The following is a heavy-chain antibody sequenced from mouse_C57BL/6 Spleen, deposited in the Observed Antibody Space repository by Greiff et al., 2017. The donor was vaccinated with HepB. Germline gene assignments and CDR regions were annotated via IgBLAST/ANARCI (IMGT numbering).Heavy chain of an antibody. CDR3: TTGFHYYAMDY. J-gene: IGHJ4*01. Sequence: VQLQQSGAELVRPGASVKLSCTASGFNIKDDYMHWVKQRPEQGLEWIGWIDPENGYTEYASKFQGKATITADTSSNTAYLKLSSLTSEDTAVYYCTTGFHYYAMDYWGQGTSVTVSS. CDR1: GFNIKDDY. CDR2: IDPENGYT. V-gene: IGHV14-4*01.